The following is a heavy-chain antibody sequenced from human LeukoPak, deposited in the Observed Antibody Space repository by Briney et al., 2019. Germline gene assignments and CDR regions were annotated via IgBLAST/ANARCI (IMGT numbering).Heavy chain of an antibody. D-gene: IGHD2/OR15-2a*01. CDR1: GYSISSGYY. J-gene: IGHJ4*02. CDR3: ASTTER. V-gene: IGHV4-38-2*02. Sequence: SETLSLTCTVSGYSISSGYYWGWIRQPPGKGLEWIGSIYYSGSTYYNPSLKSRVTISVDTSKNQFSLKLSSVTAADTAVYYCASTTERWGQGTLVTVSS. CDR2: IYYSGST.